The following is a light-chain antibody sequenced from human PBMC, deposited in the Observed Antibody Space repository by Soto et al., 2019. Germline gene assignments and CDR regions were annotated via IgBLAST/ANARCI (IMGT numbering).Light chain of an antibody. J-gene: IGLJ2*01. CDR3: SSYTSISTVV. Sequence: QSVLTQPASVSGSPGRSITISCTGTSSDVDGYNYVSWYQQHPGKAPKLMIHDVSNRPSGVSNRFSGSKSGNTASLTISGLQAEDEADYYCSSYTSISTVVFGGGTQLTVL. V-gene: IGLV2-14*01. CDR1: SSDVDGYNY. CDR2: DVS.